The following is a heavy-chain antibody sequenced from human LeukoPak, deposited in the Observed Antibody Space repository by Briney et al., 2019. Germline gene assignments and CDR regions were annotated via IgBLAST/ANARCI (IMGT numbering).Heavy chain of an antibody. J-gene: IGHJ3*02. Sequence: SETLSLTCTVSGGSISSYYWSWIRQPAGKGLEWIGRIYTSGSTNYNPSLKSRVTMSVDTSKNQFSLKLSSVTAADTAVYYCARTQLAKANDAFDIWGQGTMVTVSS. CDR1: GGSISSYY. D-gene: IGHD6-13*01. CDR3: ARTQLAKANDAFDI. V-gene: IGHV4-4*07. CDR2: IYTSGST.